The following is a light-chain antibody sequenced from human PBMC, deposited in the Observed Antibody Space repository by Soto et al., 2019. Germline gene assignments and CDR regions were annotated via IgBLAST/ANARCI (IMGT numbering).Light chain of an antibody. V-gene: IGLV2-14*01. CDR3: SSYTRSRNLVI. Sequence: QSALTQPASVSGSPGQSITISCTGTSSDVGDYNYVSWYQQYPGKAPKLMIYEVSNRPSGVSNRFSGSKSGNTASLTISGLQAEDEADYYCSSYTRSRNLVIFGGGTKLTVL. J-gene: IGLJ2*01. CDR2: EVS. CDR1: SSDVGDYNY.